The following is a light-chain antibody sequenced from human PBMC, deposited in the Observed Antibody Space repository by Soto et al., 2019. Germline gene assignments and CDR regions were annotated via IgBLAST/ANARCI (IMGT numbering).Light chain of an antibody. CDR3: QQYGGSPFT. J-gene: IGKJ3*01. CDR1: QSVSVNS. Sequence: EIVLPQSPGTLSLSPGERATLSCRASQSVSVNSLAWYQQKGGQAPRLLIYAASTRATGVPDRFSGTGSGTDFALTISRLETDDSAVYYCQQYGGSPFTFGPRTKVDIK. CDR2: AAS. V-gene: IGKV3-20*01.